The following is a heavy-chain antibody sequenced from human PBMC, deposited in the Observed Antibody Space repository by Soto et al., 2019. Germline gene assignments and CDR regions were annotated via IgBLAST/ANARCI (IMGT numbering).Heavy chain of an antibody. V-gene: IGHV3-66*01. CDR3: ARSRTGTTYGGMDL. J-gene: IGHJ6*02. D-gene: IGHD1-7*01. CDR2: IHSGGDT. Sequence: EVQLVESGGDLVQPGGSLRLSCAASGFAVSSNYMTWVRQAPGKGLEWVSVIHSGGDTHYADSVRGRFTISRDNSKNTLYLQMNSLRAEDTAVYYCARSRTGTTYGGMDLSGQGTTVTVSS. CDR1: GFAVSSNY.